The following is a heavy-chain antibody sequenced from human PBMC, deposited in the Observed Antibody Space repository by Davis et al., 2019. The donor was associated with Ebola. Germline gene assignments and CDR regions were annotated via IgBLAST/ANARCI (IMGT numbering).Heavy chain of an antibody. CDR2: ISPGDSHT. V-gene: IGHV5-51*01. CDR3: ARPRDPYYYYGLAV. D-gene: IGHD2-21*02. Sequence: GESLKISCQDSGNSFSTHWIVWVRQMPGKGLDYMGMISPGDSHTNYNPSFQGHVIMSADTSTRTAYLQWNSLKASDSAIYYCARPRDPYYYYGLAVWGPGTTVTVSS. CDR1: GNSFSTHW. J-gene: IGHJ6*02.